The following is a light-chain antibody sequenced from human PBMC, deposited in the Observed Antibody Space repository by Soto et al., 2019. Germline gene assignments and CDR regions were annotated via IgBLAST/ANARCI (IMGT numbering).Light chain of an antibody. CDR3: QQYNNDASWT. J-gene: IGKJ1*01. CDR2: KAS. Sequence: DIQMTQSPSTLSASIGDRVTITCRASQSISAWLAWYQQKPGKAPKLLIYKASTLESGVPSRFSGRGSGTEFTLTISSLQPDDFATYYCQQYNNDASWTFGQGTRVQIK. V-gene: IGKV1-5*03. CDR1: QSISAW.